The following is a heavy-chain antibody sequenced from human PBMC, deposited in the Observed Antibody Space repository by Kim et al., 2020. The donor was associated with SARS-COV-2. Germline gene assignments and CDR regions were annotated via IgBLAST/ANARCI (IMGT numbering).Heavy chain of an antibody. CDR2: TYYRSKWFN. D-gene: IGHD3-10*01. Sequence: SHTLSLTCAISGDSVSSNSATWNWIRQSPSRGLEWLGRTYYRSKWFNEYAPSVKSRITISPDTSKNQFSLLLNSVTSEDTAVYYCAKMSQVRGTGNGMDVWGQGTTVTVSS. CDR3: AKMSQVRGTGNGMDV. V-gene: IGHV6-1*01. J-gene: IGHJ6*02. CDR1: GDSVSSNSAT.